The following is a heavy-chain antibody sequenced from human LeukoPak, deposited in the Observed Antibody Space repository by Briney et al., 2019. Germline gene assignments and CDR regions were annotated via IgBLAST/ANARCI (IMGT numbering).Heavy chain of an antibody. CDR3: ARDQQQLAYILFVAFDI. CDR2: ISYDGSNK. D-gene: IGHD6-13*01. V-gene: IGHV3-30*04. CDR1: GFTFSSYA. Sequence: PGRSLRLSCAASGFTFSSYAMHWVRQAPGKGLEWVAVISYDGSNKYYADSVKGRFTISRDNSKNTLYLQMNSLRAEDTAVYYCARDQQQLAYILFVAFDIWGQGTMVTVSS. J-gene: IGHJ3*02.